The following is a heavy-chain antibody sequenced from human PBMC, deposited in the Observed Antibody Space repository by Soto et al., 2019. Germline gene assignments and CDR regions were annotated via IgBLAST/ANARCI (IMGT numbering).Heavy chain of an antibody. Sequence: EAQLVQSGGGLVQPGGSMRLSCAASGFTFSTYAMTWVRQAPGKGLEWVSAISDSGGSTYYADSVKGRFTISRDNSKNTLYLQMNSLRAEDTAVYYCAKGGDDAFDIWGQGTMVTVSS. CDR1: GFTFSTYA. CDR2: ISDSGGST. J-gene: IGHJ3*02. V-gene: IGHV3-23*04. CDR3: AKGGDDAFDI. D-gene: IGHD3-10*01.